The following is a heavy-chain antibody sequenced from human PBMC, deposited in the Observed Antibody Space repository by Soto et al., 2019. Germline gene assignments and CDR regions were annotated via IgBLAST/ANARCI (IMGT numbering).Heavy chain of an antibody. CDR3: ARDGGDCGYRLIYYSSIGMDV. V-gene: IGHV1-3*05. CDR1: GYAFSSYA. Sequence: QVQLVQSGAEEKKPGASVKVSCKASGYAFSSYAMHWVRQAPGQRLEWMGWINIGSGNTEYSQNFQDRITITRDTSASTVYMELSSLRSEDTAVYYCARDGGDCGYRLIYYSSIGMDVWGQGTTVSLSS. CDR2: INIGSGNT. J-gene: IGHJ6*02. D-gene: IGHD2-21*02.